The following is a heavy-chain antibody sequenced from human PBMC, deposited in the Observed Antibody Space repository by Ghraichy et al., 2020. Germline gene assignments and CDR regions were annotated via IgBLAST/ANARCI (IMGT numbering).Heavy chain of an antibody. J-gene: IGHJ4*02. CDR3: AKSSTEVRPSNFDF. Sequence: GGSLRLSCAASGFIFNDYVINWVRQAPGKGLEWVSSISGSGSFTYYADSVKGRCAISRDNSENTVYLQMNSLRAEDTAVYYCAKSSTEVRPSNFDFCGQGTLVTVSS. CDR2: ISGSGSFT. CDR1: GFIFNDYV. D-gene: IGHD4-17*01. V-gene: IGHV3-23*01.